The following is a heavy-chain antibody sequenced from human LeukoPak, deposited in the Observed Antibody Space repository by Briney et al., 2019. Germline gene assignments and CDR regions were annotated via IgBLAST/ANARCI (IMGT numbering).Heavy chain of an antibody. CDR1: GFTFSSYS. J-gene: IGHJ6*03. Sequence: GGSLRPSCAASGFTFSSYSMNWVRQAPGKGLEWVSYISSSSSTIYYADSVKGRFTISRDNAKNSLYLQMNSLRAEDTAVYYCARDVSGYDPPFYYYYMDVWGKGTTVTVSS. CDR2: ISSSSSTI. D-gene: IGHD5-12*01. V-gene: IGHV3-48*04. CDR3: ARDVSGYDPPFYYYYMDV.